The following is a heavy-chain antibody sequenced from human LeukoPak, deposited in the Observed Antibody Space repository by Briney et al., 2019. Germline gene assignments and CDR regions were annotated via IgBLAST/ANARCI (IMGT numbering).Heavy chain of an antibody. CDR2: TYHSGST. Sequence: SETLSLTCAVSGGSISSSNWWSWVRQPPGKGLEWIGETYHSGSTYYNPSLKSRVTISVDTSKDQFSLKLSSVTAADTAVYYCARPPGIAAAWFDPWGQGTLVTVSS. D-gene: IGHD6-13*01. CDR3: ARPPGIAAAWFDP. V-gene: IGHV4-4*02. CDR1: GGSISSSNW. J-gene: IGHJ5*02.